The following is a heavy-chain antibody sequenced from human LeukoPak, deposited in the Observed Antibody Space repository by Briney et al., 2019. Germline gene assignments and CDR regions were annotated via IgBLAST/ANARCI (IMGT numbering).Heavy chain of an antibody. J-gene: IGHJ6*03. CDR3: AKDLAENYYYYYMDV. CDR2: IYSGGST. D-gene: IGHD1-14*01. CDR1: GFTVSSNY. V-gene: IGHV3-66*01. Sequence: GGSLRLSCAASGFTVSSNYMSWVRQAPGKGLEWVSVIYSGGSTYYADSVKGRFTISRDNSKNTLYLQMNSLRAEDTAVYYCAKDLAENYYYYYMDVWGKGTTVTVSS.